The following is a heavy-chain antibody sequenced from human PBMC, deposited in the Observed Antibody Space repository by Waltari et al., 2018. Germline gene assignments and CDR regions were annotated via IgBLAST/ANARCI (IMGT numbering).Heavy chain of an antibody. V-gene: IGHV3-74*03. CDR3: ARVSRRTYRSPVPGRHYYYGMDV. D-gene: IGHD1-1*01. CDR2: ISTDARDA. J-gene: IGHJ6*02. CDR1: GFTFSSFW. Sequence: EEQLVESGGGLVQPGDSLRLSCAASGFTFSSFWMYWVRQAPGNGPLWVELISTDARDATYSDSVKGRFTISRDNARNTLYLQMNRRRAEDTAVYVCARVSRRTYRSPVPGRHYYYGMDVWGQGTTVTVSS.